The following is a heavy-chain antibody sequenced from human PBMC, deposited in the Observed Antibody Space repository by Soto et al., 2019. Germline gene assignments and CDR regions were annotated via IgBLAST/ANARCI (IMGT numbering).Heavy chain of an antibody. Sequence: GGSLRLSCAASGFTFSSYGMHWVRQAPGKGLEWVAVIWYDGSNKYYADSVKGRFTISRDNSKNTLYLQMNSLRAEDTAVYYCARTASGPSMIPHYFDYWGQGTLVTVSS. D-gene: IGHD3-22*01. CDR1: GFTFSSYG. V-gene: IGHV3-33*01. CDR2: IWYDGSNK. CDR3: ARTASGPSMIPHYFDY. J-gene: IGHJ4*02.